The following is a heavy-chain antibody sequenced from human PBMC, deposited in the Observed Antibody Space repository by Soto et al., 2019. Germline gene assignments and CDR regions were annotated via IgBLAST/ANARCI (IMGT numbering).Heavy chain of an antibody. J-gene: IGHJ5*02. CDR2: IYHSGST. CDR1: GGSISSGGYS. D-gene: IGHD3-22*01. V-gene: IGHV4-30-2*01. CDR3: ARSYYDSTGFAVDP. Sequence: SETLSLTCAVSGGSISSGGYSWSWIRQPPGKGLEWIGYIYHSGSTYYNPSLTSRATISVDTSKNQFSMKLTSVTASDAAVYYCARSYYDSTGFAVDPWGQGTLVTVSS.